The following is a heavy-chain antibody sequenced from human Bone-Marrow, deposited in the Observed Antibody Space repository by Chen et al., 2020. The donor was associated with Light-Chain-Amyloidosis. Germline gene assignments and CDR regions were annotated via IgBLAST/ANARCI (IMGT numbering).Heavy chain of an antibody. Sequence: EVQLVESGGGLVQPGGSLRLSCAASGFTFKNFGMNWVRQAPGKGLEWLSYISPSGSVIYQADSVKGRFIISRDDAKNSLYLQMNSLRDGDTALYYCARDRGRTYSDYWGQGTLVTVSS. CDR2: ISPSGSVI. J-gene: IGHJ4*02. CDR1: GFTFKNFG. V-gene: IGHV3-48*02. CDR3: ARDRGRTYSDY.